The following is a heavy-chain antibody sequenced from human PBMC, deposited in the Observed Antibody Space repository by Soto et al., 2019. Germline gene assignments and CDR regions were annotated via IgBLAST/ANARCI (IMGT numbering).Heavy chain of an antibody. Sequence: EVQLVESGGGLVQPGGSLRLSCTASGFIFSAYSMNWVRQAPGKGLEWVSYISSSGRTIDYTDSVKGRFTVSRDSAKXSXHLXLNGLRDEDTAVYYCARSLNYYDDDDYQRSFYLDYWGQGALVTVSS. V-gene: IGHV3-48*02. J-gene: IGHJ4*02. CDR1: GFIFSAYS. CDR2: ISSSGRTI. D-gene: IGHD3-22*01. CDR3: ARSLNYYDDDDYQRSFYLDY.